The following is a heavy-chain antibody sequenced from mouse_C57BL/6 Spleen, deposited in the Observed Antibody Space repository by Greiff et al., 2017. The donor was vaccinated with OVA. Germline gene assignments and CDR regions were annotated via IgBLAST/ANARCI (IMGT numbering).Heavy chain of an antibody. CDR3: ARHPLNFLFDY. CDR2: IDPSDSYT. D-gene: IGHD4-1*02. Sequence: QVQLQQPGAELVKPGASVKLSCKASGYTFTSYWMQWVKQRPGQGLEWIGEIDPSDSYTNYNQKFKGKATLTVDTSSSTAYMQLSSLTSEDSAVYYGARHPLNFLFDYWGQGTTLTVSS. V-gene: IGHV1-50*01. CDR1: GYTFTSYW. J-gene: IGHJ2*01.